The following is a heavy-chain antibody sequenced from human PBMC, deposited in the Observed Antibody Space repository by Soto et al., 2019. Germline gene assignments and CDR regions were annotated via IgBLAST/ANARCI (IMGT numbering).Heavy chain of an antibody. Sequence: ALVKVACKAAGYTFPGYYMDWVRQAPGQGLEWMGWINPNSGGTNYAQKFQGWVTMTRDTSISTAYMELSRLRSDDTALYYCARWILTGYHQFDYRGQGARVPVSA. CDR3: ARWILTGYHQFDY. CDR2: INPNSGGT. V-gene: IGHV1-2*04. D-gene: IGHD3-9*01. CDR1: GYTFPGYY. J-gene: IGHJ4*02.